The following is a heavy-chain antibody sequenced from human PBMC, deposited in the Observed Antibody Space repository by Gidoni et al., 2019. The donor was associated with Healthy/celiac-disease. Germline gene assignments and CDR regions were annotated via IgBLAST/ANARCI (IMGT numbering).Heavy chain of an antibody. J-gene: IGHJ3*02. CDR3: ARDLGSSGWVDI. CDR1: GGSISSYY. Sequence: QVQLLESGPGLVKPSETLSLTCTVSGGSISSYYWSWIRQPPGKGLEWIGYIYYSGSTNYNPSLKSRVTISVDTSKNQFSLKLGSVTAADTAVYYCARDLGSSGWVDIWGQVTMVTVSS. CDR2: IYYSGST. V-gene: IGHV4-59*01. D-gene: IGHD6-19*01.